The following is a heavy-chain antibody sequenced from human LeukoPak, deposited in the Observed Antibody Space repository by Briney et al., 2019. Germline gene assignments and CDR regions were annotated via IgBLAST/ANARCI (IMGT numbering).Heavy chain of an antibody. V-gene: IGHV1-2*02. CDR1: GYTFTGYH. D-gene: IGHD2-15*01. Sequence: ASVKVSCKASGYTFTGYHMYWVRQAPGQGLEWMGRINPNSGGTNYAQKFQGRVTMTRDTSISTAYMELSRLRSDDTAVYYCARDEHCSGGSCWGYWGQGTLVTVSS. CDR3: ARDEHCSGGSCWGY. CDR2: INPNSGGT. J-gene: IGHJ4*02.